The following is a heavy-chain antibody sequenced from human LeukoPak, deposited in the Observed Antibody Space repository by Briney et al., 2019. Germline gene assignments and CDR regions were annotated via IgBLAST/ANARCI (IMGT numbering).Heavy chain of an antibody. D-gene: IGHD1-14*01. J-gene: IGHJ4*02. CDR1: GGSFSSYY. CDR2: INHSGST. V-gene: IGHV4-34*01. Sequence: PSETLSLTCAVYGGSFSSYYWSWIRQSPGKGLEWIGEINHSGSTNYNPSLKSRVIISVDTSKNQFSLKLTSVTAADTAVFYCARGRGTVRYGTRLDYWGQGTLVTVSS. CDR3: ARGRGTVRYGTRLDY.